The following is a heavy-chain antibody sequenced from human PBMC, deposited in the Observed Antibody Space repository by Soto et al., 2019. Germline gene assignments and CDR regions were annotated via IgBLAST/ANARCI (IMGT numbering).Heavy chain of an antibody. CDR1: GGSIRSNNR. CDR3: ARVYSGSYSDY. V-gene: IGHV4-4*02. Sequence: QVQLQESGPGLVKPSGTLSLTCAVSGGSIRSNNRWSWVRQPPGKGLEWIGEIFHSGSTNYNPSLKTRVTISVEKSKNQFSLKLSSVTAADTAVYYCARVYSGSYSDYWGQGTLVTVSS. CDR2: IFHSGST. J-gene: IGHJ4*02. D-gene: IGHD1-26*01.